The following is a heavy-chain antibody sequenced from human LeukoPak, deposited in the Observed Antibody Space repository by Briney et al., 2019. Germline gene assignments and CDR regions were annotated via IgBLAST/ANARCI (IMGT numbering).Heavy chain of an antibody. Sequence: GSLRLSCAASGFTFSSYSMNWVRQPPGKGLEWIGSIYYSGSTYYNPSLKSRVTISVDTSKNQFSLKLRSVTAADTAVYYCARLAAAENYYYYYYMDVWGKGTTVTVSS. CDR3: ARLAAAENYYYYYYMDV. CDR1: GFTFSSYS. V-gene: IGHV4-39*07. CDR2: IYYSGST. D-gene: IGHD6-13*01. J-gene: IGHJ6*03.